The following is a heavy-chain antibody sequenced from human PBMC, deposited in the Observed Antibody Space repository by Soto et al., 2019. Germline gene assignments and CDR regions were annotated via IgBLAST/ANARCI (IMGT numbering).Heavy chain of an antibody. Sequence: EVHLLESGGGLVQPGGSLRLSCAASGFTFSSYAMSWVRQAPGKGLEWVSGISGRGSSTYYAGSVKGRFTISRDNSKNTLYLQMNSLRAEDTAVYYCAKVLQYHDTPYGLDVWGQVTTVTVSS. D-gene: IGHD3-22*01. J-gene: IGHJ6*02. CDR1: GFTFSSYA. CDR3: AKVLQYHDTPYGLDV. V-gene: IGHV3-23*01. CDR2: ISGRGSST.